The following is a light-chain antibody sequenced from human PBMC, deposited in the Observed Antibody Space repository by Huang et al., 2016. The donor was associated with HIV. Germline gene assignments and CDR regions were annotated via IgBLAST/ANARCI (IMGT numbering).Light chain of an antibody. CDR1: QSINNNY. J-gene: IGKJ2*01. CDR3: QHYGTSPQT. V-gene: IGKV3-20*01. Sequence: EIVLTQSPGTLSLSPGEGATLSCRASQSINNNYLAWFQQKPGQPPSLLNYVGSSRAIGVPDRFTGSGSGTDGNLSISRLETEDFAMYFCQHYGTSPQTFGQGTKLEIK. CDR2: VGS.